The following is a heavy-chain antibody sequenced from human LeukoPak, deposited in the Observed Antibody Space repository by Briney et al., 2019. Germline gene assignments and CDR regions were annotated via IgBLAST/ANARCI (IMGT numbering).Heavy chain of an antibody. Sequence: PGGSLRLSCAASGFTFSRYTMNWVRQAPGKGLEWVAVISYDGRNDYYRDSVKGRFTISRDNSKNTVYLLMNSLRAGDTAVYYCARDLKDCSTVTCSLWANNYFDSWGQGTLVTASS. CDR3: ARDLKDCSTVTCSLWANNYFDS. CDR2: ISYDGRND. D-gene: IGHD2-2*01. V-gene: IGHV3-30-3*01. CDR1: GFTFSRYT. J-gene: IGHJ4*02.